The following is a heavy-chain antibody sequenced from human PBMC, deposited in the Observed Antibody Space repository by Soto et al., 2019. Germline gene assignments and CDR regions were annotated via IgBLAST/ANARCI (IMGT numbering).Heavy chain of an antibody. V-gene: IGHV4-30-2*01. CDR2: IYHSGST. CDR1: GGSISSGGYS. D-gene: IGHD3-22*01. J-gene: IGHJ3*02. CDR3: ARGGYYYDSSGPTVAFDI. Sequence: PSETLSLTCAVSGGSISSGGYSWSWIRQPPGKGLEWIGYIYHSGSTYYNPSLKSRVTISVDRSKNQFSLKLSSVTAADTAVYYCARGGYYYDSSGPTVAFDIWGQGTMVTVSS.